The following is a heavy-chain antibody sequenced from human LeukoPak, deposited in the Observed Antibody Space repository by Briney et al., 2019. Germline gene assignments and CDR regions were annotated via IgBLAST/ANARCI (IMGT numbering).Heavy chain of an antibody. CDR1: GFTSSSYA. CDR2: ISGSGGST. J-gene: IGHJ4*02. CDR3: TNRGRIGIERAFDY. V-gene: IGHV3-23*01. D-gene: IGHD3-16*01. Sequence: GGSLRLSCAASGFTSSSYAMSWVRQAPGKGLEWVSGISGSGGSTYYADSVKGRFTISRDNSKNTLNLQMNSLRAEDTAVYYCTNRGRIGIERAFDYWGQGTLVTVSS.